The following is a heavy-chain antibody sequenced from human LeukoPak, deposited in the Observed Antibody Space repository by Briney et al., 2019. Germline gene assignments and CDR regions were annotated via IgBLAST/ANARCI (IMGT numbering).Heavy chain of an antibody. CDR1: GYTFTSYG. J-gene: IGHJ4*02. Sequence: ASVKVSCKASGYTFTSYGISWVRQAPGQGLDWMGWISAYNGNTNYAQKLQGRVTMTTDTSTSTGYMELRSLRSDDTAVYYCASPAPYSSGWYVLDYWGQGTLVTVSS. D-gene: IGHD6-19*01. V-gene: IGHV1-18*01. CDR2: ISAYNGNT. CDR3: ASPAPYSSGWYVLDY.